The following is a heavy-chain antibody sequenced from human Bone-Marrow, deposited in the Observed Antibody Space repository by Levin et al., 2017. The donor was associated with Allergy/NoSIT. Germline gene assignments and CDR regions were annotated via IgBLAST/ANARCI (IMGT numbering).Heavy chain of an antibody. CDR3: ARGHYDILTGYWYYFDY. D-gene: IGHD3-9*01. Sequence: SETLSLTCTVSGGSISSYYWSWIRQPPGKGLEWIGYIYYSGSTNYNPSLKSRVTISVDTSKNQFSLKLSSVTAADTAVYYCARGHYDILTGYWYYFDYWGQGTLVTVSS. V-gene: IGHV4-59*01. CDR2: IYYSGST. CDR1: GGSISSYY. J-gene: IGHJ4*02.